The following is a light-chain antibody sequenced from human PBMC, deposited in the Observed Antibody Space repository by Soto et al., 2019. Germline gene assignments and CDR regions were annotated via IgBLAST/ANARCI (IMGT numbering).Light chain of an antibody. CDR2: EIS. Sequence: QAVLTQPASVSESPGQSITISCTGTSSDVGASDFVSWYQQHPGKAPELIIYEISNRPSGVSSRFSGSKSGNTASLTISGLQAEDESDYDCSSYTTSHTLVFGGGTKLTVL. CDR1: SSDVGASDF. CDR3: SSYTTSHTLV. J-gene: IGLJ2*01. V-gene: IGLV2-14*01.